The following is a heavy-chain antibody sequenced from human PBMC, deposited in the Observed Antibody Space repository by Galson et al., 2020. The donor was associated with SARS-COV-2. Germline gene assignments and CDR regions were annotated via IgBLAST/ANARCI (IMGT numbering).Heavy chain of an antibody. CDR2: INKNGGST. D-gene: IGHD2-2*01. Sequence: GGSLRLSCAASGVTFDDSGMSWVRQLPGKGLEWVCGINKNGGSTNYEASVRGRFTISRDNAKNSLYLQMNSLRAEDTALYFCARGYLAGPFDIWAQGTMVTVSS. V-gene: IGHV3-20*04. J-gene: IGHJ3*02. CDR1: GVTFDDSG. CDR3: ARGYLAGPFDI.